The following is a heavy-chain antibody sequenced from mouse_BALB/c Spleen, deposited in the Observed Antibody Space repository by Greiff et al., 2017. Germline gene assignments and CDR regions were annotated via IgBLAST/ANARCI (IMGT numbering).Heavy chain of an antibody. J-gene: IGHJ3*01. CDR3: AREDYYGSSYDWFAY. D-gene: IGHD1-1*01. CDR1: GFTFSSYG. CDR2: INSNGGST. V-gene: IGHV5-6-3*01. Sequence: EVQLVESGGGLVQPGGSLKLSCAASGFTFSSYGMSWVRQTPDNRLELVATINSNGGSTYYPDSVKGRFTISRDNAKNTLYLQMSSLKSEDTAMYYCAREDYYGSSYDWFAYWGQGTLVTVSA.